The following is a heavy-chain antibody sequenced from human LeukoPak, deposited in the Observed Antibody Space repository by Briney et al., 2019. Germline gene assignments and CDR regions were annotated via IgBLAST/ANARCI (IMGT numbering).Heavy chain of an antibody. CDR1: GFTFSGYA. J-gene: IGHJ4*02. CDR3: ARDGGYRYGSFDY. Sequence: GGSLRLSCEASGFTFSGYAVSWVRQAPGKGLEWVSYISSSGSTTIYYADSVKGRFTISRDNAKKSLYLQMNSLRAEDTAVYYCARDGGYRYGSFDYWGQGTLVTVSS. V-gene: IGHV3-48*03. CDR2: ISSSGSTTI. D-gene: IGHD5-18*01.